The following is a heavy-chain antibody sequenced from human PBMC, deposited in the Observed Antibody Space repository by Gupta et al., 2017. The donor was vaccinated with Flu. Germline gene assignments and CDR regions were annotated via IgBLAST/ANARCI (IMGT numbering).Heavy chain of an antibody. CDR1: VSFFRDSA. CDR2: IGSKAKNYAT. Sequence: EGHPGESGGYLVQPGGSLRVPCAASVSFFRDSAMHAISRYSGCGLEWIGRIGSKAKNYATTYYASLKGRLTISRDDSKNTTYMQMNSLKTEDTAVYYCTRRPDEYCSGSKCPTLDPWGQGTVVTVSS. V-gene: IGHV3-73*02. D-gene: IGHD2-15*01. J-gene: IGHJ5*02. CDR3: TRRPDEYCSGSKCPTLDP.